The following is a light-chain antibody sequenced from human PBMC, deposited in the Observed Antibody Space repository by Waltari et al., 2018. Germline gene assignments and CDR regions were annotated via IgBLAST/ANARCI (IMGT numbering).Light chain of an antibody. CDR3: QQYYSSSSIT. CDR1: QDISNY. CDR2: DAS. J-gene: IGKJ5*01. Sequence: DIQMTQSPSSLSASVGYRVTIPCQASQDISNYLNWYQQKPGKAPKLLIYDASNLETGVPSRFSGSGSGTDFTFTISSLQPEDVAVYFCQQYYSSSSITFGQGARLEIK. V-gene: IGKV1-33*01.